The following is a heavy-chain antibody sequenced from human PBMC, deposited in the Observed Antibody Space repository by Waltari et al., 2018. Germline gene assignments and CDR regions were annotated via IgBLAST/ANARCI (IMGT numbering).Heavy chain of an antibody. CDR3: ARAWRFLEWYNWFDP. Sequence: QVQLVQSGAEVKKPGASVKVSCKASGYTFTSYGISWVRQAPGQGLEWMGWVSAYNGNTNYAQKLQGRVTMPPDTSTSTAYMELRSLRSDDTAVYYCARAWRFLEWYNWFDPWGQGTLVTVSS. J-gene: IGHJ5*02. V-gene: IGHV1-18*01. CDR1: GYTFTSYG. D-gene: IGHD3-3*01. CDR2: VSAYNGNT.